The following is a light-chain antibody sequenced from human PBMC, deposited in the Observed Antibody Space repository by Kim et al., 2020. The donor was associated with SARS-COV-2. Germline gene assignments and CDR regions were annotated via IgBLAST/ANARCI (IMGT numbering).Light chain of an antibody. CDR1: QNIDTY. J-gene: IGKJ4*01. V-gene: IGKV3-11*01. CDR3: QQRNGCTPALT. Sequence: VLTQSPVTLSLSPGDRATLSCRASQNIDTYLAWYQQRPGQAPRLLVYDASNRATGVPDRFSGSGSGTDFTLTISSLEPEDFSIYYCQQRNGCTPALTFGGPTKVDIK. CDR2: DAS.